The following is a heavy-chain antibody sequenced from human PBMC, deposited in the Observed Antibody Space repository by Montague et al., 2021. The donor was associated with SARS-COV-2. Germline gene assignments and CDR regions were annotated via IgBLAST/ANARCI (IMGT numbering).Heavy chain of an antibody. J-gene: IGHJ4*02. CDR1: DGSLINYY. V-gene: IGHV4-34*01. Sequence: SETLSLTCGVYDGSLINYYRSWICQTPARGLEWIGEINQSGTTNYNPSPKSRVTISVDASKNQFSLRVTSVTGADRAVSYCARGQKSRVSVVRVVLTSPYFEFWGQGTPVVVSS. D-gene: IGHD3-10*01. CDR2: INQSGTT. CDR3: ARGQKSRVSVVRVVLTSPYFEF.